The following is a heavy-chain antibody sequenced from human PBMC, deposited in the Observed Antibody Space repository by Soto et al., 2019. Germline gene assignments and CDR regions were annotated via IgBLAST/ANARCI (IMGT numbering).Heavy chain of an antibody. J-gene: IGHJ4*02. D-gene: IGHD3-10*01. Sequence: QVQLVQSGAEVKKPGSAVRVSCKASGDTFNFNTINWVRQAPGLGLEWMGRVNPILSMSNYAQKFEGRVTITTDKSTTTAYKELSRLRSEDTAIYYCATSYGSGYRAFDYWGQGALVSVSS. CDR3: ATSYGSGYRAFDY. V-gene: IGHV1-69*02. CDR2: VNPILSMS. CDR1: GDTFNFNT.